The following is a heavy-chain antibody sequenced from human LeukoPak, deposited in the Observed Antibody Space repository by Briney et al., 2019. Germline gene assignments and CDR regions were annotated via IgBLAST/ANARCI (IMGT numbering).Heavy chain of an antibody. V-gene: IGHV3-30*02. CDR2: IRYDGSNK. CDR3: AKSLFGPLDS. D-gene: IGHD3-3*01. CDR1: GFTFSSYG. J-gene: IGHJ4*02. Sequence: GGSLRLSCAASGFTFSSYGMHWVRQAPGKGLEWVAFIRYDGSNKYYAGSVKGRFTISRDNAKNSLFLQMNSLRAEDTAVYYCAKSLFGPLDSWGQGTLVTVSS.